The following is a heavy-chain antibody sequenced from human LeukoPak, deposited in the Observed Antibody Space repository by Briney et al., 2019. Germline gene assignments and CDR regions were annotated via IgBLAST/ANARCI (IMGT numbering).Heavy chain of an antibody. J-gene: IGHJ3*02. Sequence: PSETLSLTCAVYGGSFSGYYWSWIRQPPGKGLEWIGEINHSGSTNYNPSLKSRVTISVDTSKNQFSLKLSSVTAADTAVYYCAGAHGAFDIWGQGTMVTVSS. CDR2: INHSGST. V-gene: IGHV4-34*01. CDR3: AGAHGAFDI. CDR1: GGSFSGYY.